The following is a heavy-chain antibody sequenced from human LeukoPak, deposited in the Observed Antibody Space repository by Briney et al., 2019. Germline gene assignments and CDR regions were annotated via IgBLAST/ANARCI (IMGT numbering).Heavy chain of an antibody. D-gene: IGHD4-23*01. CDR2: IDPNTGGT. CDR3: ARDGNFDY. Sequence: ASVKVSCKTSGHTFTDYYMHWVRQAPGQGLEWMGWIDPNTGGTNSAQKFQGRVTMTRDTSISTAYMELIRLTSDDTAVYYCARDGNFDYWGQGTLVTVSS. J-gene: IGHJ4*02. CDR1: GHTFTDYY. V-gene: IGHV1-2*02.